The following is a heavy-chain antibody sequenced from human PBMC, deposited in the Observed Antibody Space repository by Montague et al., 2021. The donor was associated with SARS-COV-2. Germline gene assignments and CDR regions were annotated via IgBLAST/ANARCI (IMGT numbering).Heavy chain of an antibody. CDR1: GGSISSSNYY. V-gene: IGHV4-39*06. J-gene: IGHJ6*02. D-gene: IGHD3-10*01. CDR2: MYSSGST. Sequence: SETLSLTCTVSGGSISSSNYYSGWIRQPPGKGLEWIGNMYSSGSTYYNPSLKSRVTRSIDTSKNQSPLKLSFVTAADTAVYYCARDDIVLQGVTKGMDVWGQGTTVTVSS. CDR3: ARDDIVLQGVTKGMDV.